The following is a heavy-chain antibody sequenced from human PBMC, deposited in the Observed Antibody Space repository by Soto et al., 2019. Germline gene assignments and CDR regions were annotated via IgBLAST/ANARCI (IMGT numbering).Heavy chain of an antibody. CDR3: ARTYVPGIAGFDP. CDR1: GFTFSNYF. D-gene: IGHD1-1*01. Sequence: GGSLRLSCAASGFTFSNYFMHWVRQVPGEGLVWVSRMSGDGKTISYADSVKGRFTISRDNAKNTLYLQMNSLRVEDTAVYYCARTYVPGIAGFDPWGQGTLVTVSS. CDR2: MSGDGKTI. J-gene: IGHJ5*02. V-gene: IGHV3-74*01.